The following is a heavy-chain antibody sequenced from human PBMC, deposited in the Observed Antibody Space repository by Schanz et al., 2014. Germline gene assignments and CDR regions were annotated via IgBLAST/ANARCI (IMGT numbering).Heavy chain of an antibody. V-gene: IGHV1-2*06. CDR3: ARVLDQAPGVDP. Sequence: QVQLVQSGAEVKKPGASVKVSCKASGYTFTGYYMHWVRQAPGQGLEWMGRINPNSGGTNYAQKLQGRVTMTRDTSINTAYMELSRLRSDDTAVYYCARVLDQAPGVDPWGQGTLVTVSS. J-gene: IGHJ5*02. CDR1: GYTFTGYY. CDR2: INPNSGGT. D-gene: IGHD2-2*01.